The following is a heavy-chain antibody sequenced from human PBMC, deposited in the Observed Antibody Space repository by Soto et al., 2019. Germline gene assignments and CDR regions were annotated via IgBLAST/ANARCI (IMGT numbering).Heavy chain of an antibody. D-gene: IGHD1-1*01. CDR1: GGTFSSYA. Sequence: SVKVSCKASGGTFSSYAISWVRQAPGQGLEWMGGIIPIFGTANYAQKFQGGVTITADESTSTAYMELSSLRSEDTAVYYCARAFAGTITSRAFDIWGQGTMVTVSS. V-gene: IGHV1-69*13. CDR3: ARAFAGTITSRAFDI. CDR2: IIPIFGTA. J-gene: IGHJ3*02.